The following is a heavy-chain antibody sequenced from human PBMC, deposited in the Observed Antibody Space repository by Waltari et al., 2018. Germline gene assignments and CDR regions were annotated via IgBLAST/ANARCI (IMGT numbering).Heavy chain of an antibody. CDR3: ASVGAYGSGRGGPFDP. V-gene: IGHV4-4*07. CDR1: GGSISSYY. D-gene: IGHD3-10*01. Sequence: QVQLQESGPGLVKPSETLSLTCTVSGGSISSYYWSWIRQPAGKGLEWIGRIYTSGSTNYSPSLKSRVTMSVDTSKNQFSLKLSSVTAADTAVYYCASVGAYGSGRGGPFDPWGQGTLVTVSS. CDR2: IYTSGST. J-gene: IGHJ5*02.